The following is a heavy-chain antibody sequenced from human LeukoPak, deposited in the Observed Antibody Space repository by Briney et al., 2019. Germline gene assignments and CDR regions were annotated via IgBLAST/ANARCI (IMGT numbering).Heavy chain of an antibody. CDR3: AGDYGDSVGFDP. CDR2: INPNSGGT. V-gene: IGHV1-2*02. CDR1: GYTFTGYY. Sequence: GASVKVSCKASGYTFTGYYMHWVRQAPGQGLERMGWINPNSGGTNYAQKFQGRVTMTRDTSISTAYMELSRLRSDDTAVYYCAGDYGDSVGFDPWGQGTLVTVSS. J-gene: IGHJ5*02. D-gene: IGHD4-17*01.